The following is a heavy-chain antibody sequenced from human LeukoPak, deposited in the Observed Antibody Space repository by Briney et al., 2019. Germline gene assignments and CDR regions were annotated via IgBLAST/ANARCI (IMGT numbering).Heavy chain of an antibody. D-gene: IGHD3-10*02. J-gene: IGHJ4*02. CDR1: GFTFTTYW. V-gene: IGHV3-74*01. Sequence: GGSLRLSCAASGFTFTTYWMHWVRQVPGKGLVWVARINTDGRVTTYADSVKGRFTVSRDNAENTLYLQMSNLRPGDTAVYYCIRETHVGLHLEYWGQGTLATVTS. CDR2: INTDGRVT. CDR3: IRETHVGLHLEY.